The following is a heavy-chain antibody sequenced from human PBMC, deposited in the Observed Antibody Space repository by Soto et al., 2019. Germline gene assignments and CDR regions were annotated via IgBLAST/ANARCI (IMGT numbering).Heavy chain of an antibody. J-gene: IGHJ6*02. D-gene: IGHD2-2*01. CDR3: ARVPYRLPYAMDV. Sequence: QVQLVESGGDVVQPGRSLRLSCVDSGFTFSTYAMHWVRQAPGKVLEWVAGISYDGGNKFYADSVKGRFSISRDNSKNTLFLHMDSLRIEDTAVYYCARVPYRLPYAMDVWGQGTTVIVSS. CDR1: GFTFSTYA. CDR2: ISYDGGNK. V-gene: IGHV3-30-3*01.